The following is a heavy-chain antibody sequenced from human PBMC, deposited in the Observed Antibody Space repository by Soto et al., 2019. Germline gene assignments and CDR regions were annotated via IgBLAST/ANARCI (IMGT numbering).Heavy chain of an antibody. D-gene: IGHD4-4*01. CDR2: LSPNGQGV. V-gene: IGHV3-23*01. CDR1: GFNFSSYA. Sequence: GGSLRLSCAASGFNFSSYAMCWVRQAPGMVVEVRSALSPNGQGVWYAGSVKCRFTIARDISRNTVFLQMASLRAEDTAVYYCAKDRQYPRDYFHYGGQGTLVTV. J-gene: IGHJ4*02. CDR3: AKDRQYPRDYFHY.